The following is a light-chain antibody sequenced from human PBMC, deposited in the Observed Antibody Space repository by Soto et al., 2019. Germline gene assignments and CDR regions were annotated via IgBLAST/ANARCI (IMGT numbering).Light chain of an antibody. CDR1: QGISSY. J-gene: IGKJ1*01. V-gene: IGKV1-8*01. Sequence: AIRMTQSPSSLSSSTRDKVTINCRASQGISSYLAWYQQKPGKAPKLLIYATSTLQSGVPSRFSGSGSGTDFTLTISCLQSEDFATYYCQQYYSYPRTFGQGTKV. CDR2: ATS. CDR3: QQYYSYPRT.